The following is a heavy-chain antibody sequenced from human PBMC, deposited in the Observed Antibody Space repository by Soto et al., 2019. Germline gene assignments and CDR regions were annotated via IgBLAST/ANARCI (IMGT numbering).Heavy chain of an antibody. Sequence: QGLLVQSGAEVKQPGASVKVSCKASGYSFTTYGISWVRQAPGQGLEWMGWISGYNGDTNNAQKFQDRVTMTIDRSTTKAYLELRSLTSDDTAVYYCAKNGHPPYYLYGMDVWGQGTTVTVSS. CDR1: GYSFTTYG. CDR3: AKNGHPPYYLYGMDV. J-gene: IGHJ6*02. V-gene: IGHV1-18*01. CDR2: ISGYNGDT. D-gene: IGHD2-8*01.